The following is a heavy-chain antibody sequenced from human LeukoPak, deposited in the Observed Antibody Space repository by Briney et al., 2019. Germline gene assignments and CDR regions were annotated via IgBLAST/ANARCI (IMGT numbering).Heavy chain of an antibody. J-gene: IGHJ4*02. Sequence: TPTLSLTCTVTAGSVSSNYAWAWIRQSPGKGLECIGHIYESVNTYYNPSLRSRFAMSVDTSNNQFSLTLRSVTAADTAVYYCARPYSSDWYFDYWGQGILVTVSS. CDR2: IYESVNT. D-gene: IGHD6-13*01. V-gene: IGHV4-39*01. CDR3: ARPYSSDWYFDY. CDR1: AGSVSSNYA.